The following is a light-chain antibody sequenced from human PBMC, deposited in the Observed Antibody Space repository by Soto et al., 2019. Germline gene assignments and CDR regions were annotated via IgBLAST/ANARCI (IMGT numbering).Light chain of an antibody. CDR1: QSVGNW. Sequence: DLQMTQSPSTLSASVGDRVTITCRASQSVGNWLAWYQQKPGKAPKLLIYKASSLESGVPSRFSGSGSGTEFSLAISSLQPDDFASYHCQQYGSSSPWTFGQGTKVEIK. CDR3: QQYGSSSPWT. CDR2: KAS. J-gene: IGKJ1*01. V-gene: IGKV1-5*03.